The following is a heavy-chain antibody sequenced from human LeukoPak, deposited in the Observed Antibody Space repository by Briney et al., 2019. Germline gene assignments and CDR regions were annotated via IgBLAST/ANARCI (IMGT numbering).Heavy chain of an antibody. Sequence: ASVKVSCKVSGYTLTELSMHWMRQAPGKGLEWMGGFDPEDGETIYAQKFQGRVTMTEDTSTDTAYMELSSLRSEDTAVYYCATDPLYYYDSSGYRLWGQGTLVTVSS. CDR3: ATDPLYYYDSSGYRL. J-gene: IGHJ4*02. D-gene: IGHD3-22*01. V-gene: IGHV1-24*01. CDR1: GYTLTELS. CDR2: FDPEDGET.